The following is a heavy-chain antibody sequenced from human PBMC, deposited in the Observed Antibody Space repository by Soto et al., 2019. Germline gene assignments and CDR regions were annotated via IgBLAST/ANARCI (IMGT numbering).Heavy chain of an antibody. Sequence: EVQLVESGGGLIQPGGSLRLSCAASGFTFTSYWMHWVRQVPGKGLVWVSRINSDGSTTSYADSVEGRFTISRDNAKNTLYLQMNSLRAEDTAVYYCARVGIGAYLSDCWGQGALVTVAS. D-gene: IGHD3-16*01. V-gene: IGHV3-74*01. CDR1: GFTFTSYW. CDR2: INSDGSTT. CDR3: ARVGIGAYLSDC. J-gene: IGHJ4*02.